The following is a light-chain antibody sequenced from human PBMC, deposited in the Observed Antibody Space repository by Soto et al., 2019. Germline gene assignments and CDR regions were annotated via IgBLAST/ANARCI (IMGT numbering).Light chain of an antibody. V-gene: IGLV2-23*02. CDR3: CTYAGHVPK. CDR2: EVD. Sequence: QSALTQPASVSGSPGHSITISCAGTTSDVAYYDLVSWYQQHPGRAPKLLIYEVDKRPSGISVRFSGSKSGATASLTISGLLPEDEAVYFCCTYAGHVPKFGGGTKLTVL. CDR1: TSDVAYYDL. J-gene: IGLJ2*01.